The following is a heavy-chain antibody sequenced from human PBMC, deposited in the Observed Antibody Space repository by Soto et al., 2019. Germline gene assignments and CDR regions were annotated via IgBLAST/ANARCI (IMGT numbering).Heavy chain of an antibody. CDR2: IWYDGSQK. CDR1: GFTFKNYG. CDR3: ARYNGNYGAFDI. Sequence: QVQMVESGGGVVQPGRSLRLSCAASGFTFKNYGMHWVRQAPGKGLEWVALIWYDGSQKYYADFVEGRFTISRDNSENPLDLQMSSLRAEDTAVYYCARYNGNYGAFDIWGQGTVVTVSS. V-gene: IGHV3-33*01. D-gene: IGHD4-17*01. J-gene: IGHJ3*02.